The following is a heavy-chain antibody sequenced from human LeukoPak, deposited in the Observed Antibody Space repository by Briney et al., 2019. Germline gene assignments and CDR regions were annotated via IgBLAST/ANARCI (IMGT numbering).Heavy chain of an antibody. CDR3: ARDRSGSGYFRY. CDR1: GYPFSTYG. CDR2: ISAYSGNT. V-gene: IGHV1-18*01. J-gene: IGHJ4*02. Sequence: GASVKVSCKASGYPFSTYGISWLRQAPGQGLEWMGWISAYSGNTKYAEKVQDRVTLTTDTSTTTAYMELRSLTSDDTAVYYCARDRSGSGYFRYWGQGTLLTVSS. D-gene: IGHD6-19*01.